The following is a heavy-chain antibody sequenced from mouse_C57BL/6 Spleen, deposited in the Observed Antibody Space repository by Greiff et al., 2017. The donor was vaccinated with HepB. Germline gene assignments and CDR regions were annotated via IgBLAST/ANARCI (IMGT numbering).Heavy chain of an antibody. V-gene: IGHV5-17*01. J-gene: IGHJ2*01. CDR2: ISSGSSTI. D-gene: IGHD1-1*01. CDR3: ATDYYGSSYDGY. CDR1: GFTFSDYG. Sequence: EVMLVESGGGLVKPGGSLKLSCAASGFTFSDYGMHWVRQAPEKGLEWVAYISSGSSTIYYADTVKGRFTISRDNAKNTLFLQMTSLRSEDTAMYYCATDYYGSSYDGYWGQGTTLTVSS.